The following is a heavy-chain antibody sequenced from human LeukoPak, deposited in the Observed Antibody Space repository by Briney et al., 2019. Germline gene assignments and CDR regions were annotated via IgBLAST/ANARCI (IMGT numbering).Heavy chain of an antibody. Sequence: ASVKFSCKASGGTFSSYAISWVRQAPGQGLEWMGWINTNTGNPTYAQGFTGRFVFSLDTSVSTAYLQISSLKAEDTAVYYCARDFPPTQVLNPYYYDSSGPQVYWGQGTLVTVSS. V-gene: IGHV7-4-1*02. D-gene: IGHD3-22*01. CDR2: INTNTGNP. CDR3: ARDFPPTQVLNPYYYDSSGPQVY. CDR1: GGTFSSYA. J-gene: IGHJ4*02.